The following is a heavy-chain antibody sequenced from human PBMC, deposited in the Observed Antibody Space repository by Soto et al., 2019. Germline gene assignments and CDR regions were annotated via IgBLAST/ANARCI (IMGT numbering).Heavy chain of an antibody. Sequence: EVQLVESGGGLVKPGGSLRLSCAASGFTFSSYSMNWVRQAPGKGLEWVSSISSSSSYIYYADSVKGRFTISRDNAKNPLYLQMNSVRAEDTAVYYCARGYHYYDSSGYDKWDAFDIWGQGTMVTVSS. J-gene: IGHJ3*02. D-gene: IGHD3-22*01. CDR2: ISSSSSYI. CDR1: GFTFSSYS. V-gene: IGHV3-21*01. CDR3: ARGYHYYDSSGYDKWDAFDI.